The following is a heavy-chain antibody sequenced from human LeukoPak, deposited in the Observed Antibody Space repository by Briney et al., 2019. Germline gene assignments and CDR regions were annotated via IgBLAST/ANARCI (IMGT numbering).Heavy chain of an antibody. CDR2: ITSSSSII. Sequence: GGSLRLSCAASGFTFSSYTMNWVRQAPGKGLEWVSYITSSSSIIYYADSVKGRFTISRDNAKNSLYLQMNSLRAEDTAVYYCARGPPPVDPWGQGTLVTVSS. CDR3: ARGPPPVDP. J-gene: IGHJ5*02. CDR1: GFTFSSYT. V-gene: IGHV3-48*04.